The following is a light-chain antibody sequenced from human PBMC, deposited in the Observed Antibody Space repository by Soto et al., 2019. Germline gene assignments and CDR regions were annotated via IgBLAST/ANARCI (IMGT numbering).Light chain of an antibody. Sequence: DVDMTQSPLSLPVTLGQPASISCRSSQALVYTDGDTYLNWFHQRPGQAPRRLIYKVSNRDSGGPGRIGGGGSGTYFTMKIDRVEAEGVGVYYCQQGSTLPPTIGGGTTVEIK. J-gene: IGKJ4*01. V-gene: IGKV2-30*01. CDR1: QALVYTDGDTY. CDR3: QQGSTLPPT. CDR2: KVS.